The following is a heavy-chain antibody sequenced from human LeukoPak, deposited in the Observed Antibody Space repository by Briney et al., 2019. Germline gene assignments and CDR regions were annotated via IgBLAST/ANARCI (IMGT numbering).Heavy chain of an antibody. CDR2: IYYSGST. J-gene: IGHJ2*01. Sequence: PSETLSLTCTVSGDSISSYYWSWIRQPPAKGLEWIGYIYYSGSTNYNPSLKSRVTISVDTSKNQFSLKLSSVTAADSPVYFCAREVGGYNSDWYFDLWGRGTLVTVSS. V-gene: IGHV4-59*01. CDR1: GDSISSYY. D-gene: IGHD5-24*01. CDR3: AREVGGYNSDWYFDL.